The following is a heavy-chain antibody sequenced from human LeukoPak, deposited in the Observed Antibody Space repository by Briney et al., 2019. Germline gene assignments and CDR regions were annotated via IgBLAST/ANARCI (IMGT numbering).Heavy chain of an antibody. CDR3: ARDPTRYGDWEYYFDY. CDR2: ISASGSTK. CDR1: GFTFSSFE. Sequence: GGSLRLSCTTSGFTFSSFEMNWVRQAPGKGLEWVSYISASGSTKYYADSVKGRFTISRGNAKNSLYLQMNSLRAEDTAVYYCARDPTRYGDWEYYFDYWGQGTLVTVSS. V-gene: IGHV3-48*03. J-gene: IGHJ4*02. D-gene: IGHD4-17*01.